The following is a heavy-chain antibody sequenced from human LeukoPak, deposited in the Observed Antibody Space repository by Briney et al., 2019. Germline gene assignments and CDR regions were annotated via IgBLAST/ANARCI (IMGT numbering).Heavy chain of an antibody. CDR2: ISYDGSNK. Sequence: GGSPPLSCVASGFSLSSYAMHWVRQAPGTGLEWVAVISYDGSNKYYADSVKGRFTISRDNSKNRLNLQMNGLRAEDTAVYYCARDRSGDIVVVPAAMTPYYYYGMDVWGQGTTVTVSS. D-gene: IGHD2-2*01. CDR1: GFSLSSYA. J-gene: IGHJ6*02. CDR3: ARDRSGDIVVVPAAMTPYYYYGMDV. V-gene: IGHV3-30*04.